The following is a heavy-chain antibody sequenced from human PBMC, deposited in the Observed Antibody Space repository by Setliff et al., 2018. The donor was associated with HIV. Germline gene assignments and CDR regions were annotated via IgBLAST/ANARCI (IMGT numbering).Heavy chain of an antibody. CDR3: ARVPGRDYYDTSGDFDY. CDR1: GGSISSSHDF. D-gene: IGHD3-22*01. Sequence: SETLSLTCTVSGGSISSSHDFWNWIRQPPGKGLEWIGAISYGGITYYNPSLTSRVTISVDTSKNQFSLKVTSVTAADTAVYYCARVPGRDYYDTSGDFDYWGLGTLVTVPS. V-gene: IGHV4-39*07. J-gene: IGHJ4*02. CDR2: ISYGGIT.